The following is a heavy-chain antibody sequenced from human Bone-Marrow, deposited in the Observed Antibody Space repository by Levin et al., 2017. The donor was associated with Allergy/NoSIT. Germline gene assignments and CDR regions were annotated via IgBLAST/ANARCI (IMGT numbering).Heavy chain of an antibody. CDR3: AREEITMVRGPLDY. V-gene: IGHV3-33*01. Sequence: GESLKISCAASGFTFSSYGMHWVRQAPGKGLEWVAVIWYDGSNKYYADSVKGRFTISRDNSKNTLYLQMNSLRAEDTAVYYCAREEITMVRGPLDYWGQGTLVTVSS. D-gene: IGHD3-10*01. CDR1: GFTFSSYG. CDR2: IWYDGSNK. J-gene: IGHJ4*02.